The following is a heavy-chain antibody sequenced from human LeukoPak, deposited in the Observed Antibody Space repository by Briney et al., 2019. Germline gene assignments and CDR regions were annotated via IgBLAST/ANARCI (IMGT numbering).Heavy chain of an antibody. J-gene: IGHJ6*03. CDR2: INHSGST. CDR1: GRSFSGYY. Sequence: PSETLSLTCAVYGRSFSGYYWSWLRQPPGKGLEWIGEINHSGSTNYNPSLKRRVSISADTSKNQFSLELSSVTAADTAVYYCARQAWRIHYYDMDVWGKGTTVTISS. CDR3: ARQAWRIHYYDMDV. V-gene: IGHV4-34*01.